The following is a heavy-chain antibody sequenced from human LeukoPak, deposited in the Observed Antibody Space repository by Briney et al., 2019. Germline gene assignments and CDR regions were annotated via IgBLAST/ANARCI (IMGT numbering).Heavy chain of an antibody. D-gene: IGHD4-17*01. CDR3: TKDPNGDYVGAFDP. J-gene: IGHJ5*02. Sequence: GGSLSLSCAASGFTFSSFAMTWVRPAPGKGLEWVSSITGNHGPTYNTDSVKGRFTISRDNSQNTLYLQMNSLRAEDTAVYYCTKDPNGDYVGAFDPWGQGTLVTVSS. CDR1: GFTFSSFA. CDR2: ITGNHGPT. V-gene: IGHV3-23*01.